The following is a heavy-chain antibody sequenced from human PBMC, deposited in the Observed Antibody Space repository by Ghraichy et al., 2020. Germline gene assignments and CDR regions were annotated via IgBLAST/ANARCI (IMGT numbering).Heavy chain of an antibody. CDR1: GLTFGSYA. V-gene: IGHV3-23*01. CDR3: TKNPSYYPSGSYFED. CDR2: ISGSGGRS. Sequence: GESLRLSCVASGLTFGSYAMSWVRHLPGKGLECVSSISGSGGRSYYTDSVRGRLIISRDDSKNTLYLQMNSLRVEDTAIYYCTKNPSYYPSGSYFEDWGQGTLVTVSS. J-gene: IGHJ4*02. D-gene: IGHD3-10*01.